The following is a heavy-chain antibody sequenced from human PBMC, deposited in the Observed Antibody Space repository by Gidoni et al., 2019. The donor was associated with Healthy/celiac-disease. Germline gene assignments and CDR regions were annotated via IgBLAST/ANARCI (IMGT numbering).Heavy chain of an antibody. V-gene: IGHV3-23*01. CDR3: AKDSTVTYNWFDP. CDR1: GFTCSSYA. D-gene: IGHD4-17*01. Sequence: EVQLLESGGGLVKPGGSLRLACAASGFTCSSYAMSWVRQAPGKGLEWVSAISGSCGSTYYAASVPGRFTISRDNSKNTLYLQMNSLRAEDTAVYYCAKDSTVTYNWFDPWGQGTLVTVSS. J-gene: IGHJ5*02. CDR2: ISGSCGST.